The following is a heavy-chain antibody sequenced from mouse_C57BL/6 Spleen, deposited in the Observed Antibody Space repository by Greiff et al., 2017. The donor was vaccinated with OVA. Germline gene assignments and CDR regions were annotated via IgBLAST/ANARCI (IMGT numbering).Heavy chain of an antibody. Sequence: EVQLVESEGGLVQPGSSMKLSCTASGFTFSDYYMAWVRQVPEKGLEWVANINYDGSSTYYLDSLKSRFIISRDNAKNILYLQMSSLKSEDTATYYCARASSSYYFDYWGQGTTLTVSS. V-gene: IGHV5-16*01. CDR3: ARASSSYYFDY. CDR2: INYDGSST. CDR1: GFTFSDYY. D-gene: IGHD1-1*01. J-gene: IGHJ2*01.